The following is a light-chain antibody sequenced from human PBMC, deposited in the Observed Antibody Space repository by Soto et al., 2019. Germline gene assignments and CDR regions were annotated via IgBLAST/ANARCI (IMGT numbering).Light chain of an antibody. Sequence: AIQLTQSPSSLSASVGDRVTITCRASQGISSALAWYQQKPGKSPKVLIYDASSLESGVPSRCIGSGSGTDFTLTISSLQPEEFASYYCQQFNSYPHLFGQGTRLEIK. CDR2: DAS. V-gene: IGKV1-13*02. J-gene: IGKJ5*01. CDR1: QGISSA. CDR3: QQFNSYPHL.